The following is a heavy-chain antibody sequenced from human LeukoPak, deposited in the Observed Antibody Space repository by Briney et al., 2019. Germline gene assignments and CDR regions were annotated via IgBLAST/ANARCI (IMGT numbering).Heavy chain of an antibody. V-gene: IGHV5-51*01. D-gene: IGHD5-12*01. Sequence: HGESLKISCKGSGYRFTSYWIGWVRPMPGKGLEWMGIIYPGDSDTRYSPSFQGQVTISADKSISTAYLQWSSLKASDSAMYYCARRLGYDRLYYFDYWGQGTLVTVSS. CDR3: ARRLGYDRLYYFDY. J-gene: IGHJ4*02. CDR1: GYRFTSYW. CDR2: IYPGDSDT.